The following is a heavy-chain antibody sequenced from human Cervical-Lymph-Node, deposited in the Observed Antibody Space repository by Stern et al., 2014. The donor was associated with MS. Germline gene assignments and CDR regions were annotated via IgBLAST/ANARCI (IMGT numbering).Heavy chain of an antibody. CDR3: AREEFGELTAYFDY. CDR2: ISSSSSYI. CDR1: GFTFSSYS. D-gene: IGHD3-10*01. Sequence: EVQLEESGGGLVKPGGSLRLSCAASGFTFSSYSMNWVRQAPGKGLEWVSFISSSSSYIYYADSVKGRFTISRDNAKNSLYLQMNSLRAEDTAVFYCAREEFGELTAYFDYWGQGTLVTVSS. J-gene: IGHJ4*02. V-gene: IGHV3-21*01.